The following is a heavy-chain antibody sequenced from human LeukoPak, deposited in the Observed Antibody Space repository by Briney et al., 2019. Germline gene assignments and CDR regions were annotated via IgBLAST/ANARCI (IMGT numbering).Heavy chain of an antibody. CDR3: AVTTVYYYYGMDV. CDR2: IYYSGST. Sequence: PSETLSLTCTVSGGSISSGGYYWSWIRQHPGKGLEWIGYIYYSGSTYYNPSLKSRVTISVDTSKNQFSLKLSSVNAADTAVYYCAVTTVYYYYGMDVWGQGTTVTVSS. J-gene: IGHJ6*02. V-gene: IGHV4-31*03. CDR1: GGSISSGGYY. D-gene: IGHD4-17*01.